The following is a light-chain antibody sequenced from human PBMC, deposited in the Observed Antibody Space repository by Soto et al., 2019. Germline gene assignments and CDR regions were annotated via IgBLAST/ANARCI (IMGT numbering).Light chain of an antibody. V-gene: IGLV1-44*01. J-gene: IGLJ2*01. CDR2: NNN. Sequence: QSVLTQPPSASGTPGQRVTISCSGSTSNIGSKTVSWYQQLPGSAPKVLIYNNNERPSGVPDRFSGSKSGTSASLAISGLXXXXXXXYYCATWDDSLPAVFGGGTKLTVL. CDR1: TSNIGSKT. CDR3: ATWDDSLPAV.